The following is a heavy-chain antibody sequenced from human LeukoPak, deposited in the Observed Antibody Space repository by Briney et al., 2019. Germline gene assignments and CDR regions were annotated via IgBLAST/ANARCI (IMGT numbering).Heavy chain of an antibody. CDR1: GLTVISTY. Sequence: GGSPSPSCPPPGLTVISTYVIWVGQPPGKGLGWVSVISGGGSTFYADSVKDRFTISRDSSKNTLFLQTSSLRAEDTAVYYCASPSAKMTAINGWYFDVWGRGTQVIVSS. D-gene: IGHD5-24*01. CDR3: ASPSAKMTAINGWYFDV. CDR2: ISGGGST. J-gene: IGHJ2*01. V-gene: IGHV3-66*01.